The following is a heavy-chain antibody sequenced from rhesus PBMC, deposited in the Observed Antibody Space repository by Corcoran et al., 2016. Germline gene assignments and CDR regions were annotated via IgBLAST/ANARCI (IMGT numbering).Heavy chain of an antibody. CDR2: FYCSASTT. CDR3: ARRTTGTTAFFDS. Sequence: QVQLQESGPGVVKPSETLSLTCAVSGGPMSDNFLWSWIRKTPGKGLEWIGYFYCSASTTVYNPSLKSRVTISKATSKYQFSLQLSSVTAADTAVYYCARRTTGTTAFFDSWGQGVLVTVSS. D-gene: IGHD1-7*02. J-gene: IGHJ4*01. CDR1: GGPMSDNFL. V-gene: IGHV4S10*01.